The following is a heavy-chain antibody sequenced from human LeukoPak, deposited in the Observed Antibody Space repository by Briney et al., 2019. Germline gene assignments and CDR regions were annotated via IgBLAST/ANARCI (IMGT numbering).Heavy chain of an antibody. CDR1: GFTFDNYA. CDR3: ARISRAVPATDF. Sequence: PGGSLRLSCAASGFTFDNYAMHWVRQAPGKGLEYVAAISSNGGSTYYANSVKGRFTISRDNSKNTLYLQMASLGAEDMAVYYCARISRAVPATDFWGQGALVTVSS. J-gene: IGHJ4*02. V-gene: IGHV3-64*01. D-gene: IGHD6-19*01. CDR2: ISSNGGST.